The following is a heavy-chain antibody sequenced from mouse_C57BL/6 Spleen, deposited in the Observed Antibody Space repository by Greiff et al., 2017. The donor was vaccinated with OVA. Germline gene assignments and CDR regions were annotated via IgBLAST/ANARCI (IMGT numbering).Heavy chain of an antibody. V-gene: IGHV5-4*01. D-gene: IGHD2-3*01. CDR3: ARDDGYFRYAMDY. Sequence: EVMLVESGGGLVKPGGSLKLSCAASGFTFSSYAMSWVRQTPEKRLEWVATISDGGSYTYYPDNVKGRFTISRDNAKNNLYLQMSHLKSEDTAMYDCARDDGYFRYAMDYWGQGTSVTVSS. CDR1: GFTFSSYA. J-gene: IGHJ4*01. CDR2: ISDGGSYT.